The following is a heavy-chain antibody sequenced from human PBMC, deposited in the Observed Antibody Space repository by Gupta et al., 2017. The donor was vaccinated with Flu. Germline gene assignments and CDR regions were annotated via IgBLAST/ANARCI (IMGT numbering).Heavy chain of an antibody. CDR3: TTEDIVVVPAAKYYYYYGMDV. Sequence: EVQLVESGGGLVKPGGSLRLSCAASGFTFSNAWMSWVRQAPGKGLEWVGRIKSKTDGGTTEYAAPVKGRVTISRDDSKNTLYLQMNSLKTEDTAVYYCTTEDIVVVPAAKYYYYYGMDVWGQGNTVTVSS. CDR1: GFTFSNAW. D-gene: IGHD2-2*01. J-gene: IGHJ6*02. V-gene: IGHV3-15*01. CDR2: IKSKTDGGTT.